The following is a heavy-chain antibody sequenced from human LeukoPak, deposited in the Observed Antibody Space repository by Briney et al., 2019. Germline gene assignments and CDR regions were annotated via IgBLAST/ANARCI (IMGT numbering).Heavy chain of an antibody. CDR3: TRGSSGRRDN. CDR2: MNPNSGNT. V-gene: IGHV1-8*01. CDR1: GYTFTSCD. Sequence: GASVKVSCTASGYTFTSCDINWVRQATGEGREWLGWMNPNSGNTGYGQSFQGRITMTRDISIGTAYMELSNLTSEDTAIYYCTRGSSGRRDNWGQGTLVTVSA. D-gene: IGHD6-19*01. J-gene: IGHJ4*02.